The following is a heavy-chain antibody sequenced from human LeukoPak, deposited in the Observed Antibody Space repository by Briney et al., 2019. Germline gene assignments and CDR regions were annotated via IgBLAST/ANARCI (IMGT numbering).Heavy chain of an antibody. CDR3: ARVRDYDFWSGPKSVDP. D-gene: IGHD3-3*01. V-gene: IGHV1-18*01. J-gene: IGHJ5*02. Sequence: ASVKVSCKASGYTFTSYGISWVRQAPGQGLEWMGWISAYNGSTNYAQKLQGRVTMTTDTSTSTAYMELRSLRSDDTAVYYCARVRDYDFWSGPKSVDPWGQGTLVTVSS. CDR1: GYTFTSYG. CDR2: ISAYNGST.